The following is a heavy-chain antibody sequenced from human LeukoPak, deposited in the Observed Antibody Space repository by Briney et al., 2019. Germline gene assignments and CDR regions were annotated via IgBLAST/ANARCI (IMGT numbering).Heavy chain of an antibody. CDR2: ISWNSGSI. D-gene: IGHD5-24*01. CDR3: AKDIGDGYNRVMGFDY. V-gene: IGHV3-9*03. J-gene: IGHJ4*02. CDR1: GFTFSSYW. Sequence: PGGSLRLSCAASGFTFSSYWMSWVRQAPGKGLEWVSGISWNSGSIVYADSVKGRFTISRDNAKNSLYLQMNSLRAEDMALYYCAKDIGDGYNRVMGFDYWGQGTLVTVSS.